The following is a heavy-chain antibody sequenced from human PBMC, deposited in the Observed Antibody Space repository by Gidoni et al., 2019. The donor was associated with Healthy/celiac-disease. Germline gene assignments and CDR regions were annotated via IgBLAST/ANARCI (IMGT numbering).Heavy chain of an antibody. D-gene: IGHD6-6*01. Sequence: QVQLQQWGAGLLKPSETLSLTCAVYGGSFSGYYWSWIRQPPGKGLEWIGEINHSGSTNYNPSLKSRVTISVDTSKNQFSLKLSSVTAADTAVYYCARVGPQLVRILYYYMDVWGKGTTVTVSS. CDR1: GGSFSGYY. CDR2: INHSGST. CDR3: ARVGPQLVRILYYYMDV. V-gene: IGHV4-34*01. J-gene: IGHJ6*03.